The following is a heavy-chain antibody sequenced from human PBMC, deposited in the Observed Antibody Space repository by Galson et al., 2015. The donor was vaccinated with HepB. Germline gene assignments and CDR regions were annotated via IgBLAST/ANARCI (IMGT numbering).Heavy chain of an antibody. CDR1: GFTFSSYG. CDR3: AKVSGDYGGNSLDY. Sequence: SLRLSCAASGFTFSSYGMHWVRQAPGKGLEWVAVISYDGSNKYYADSVKGRFTISRDNSKNTLYLQMNSLRAEDTAVYYCAKVSGDYGGNSLDYWGQGTLVTVSS. D-gene: IGHD4-23*01. V-gene: IGHV3-30*18. J-gene: IGHJ4*02. CDR2: ISYDGSNK.